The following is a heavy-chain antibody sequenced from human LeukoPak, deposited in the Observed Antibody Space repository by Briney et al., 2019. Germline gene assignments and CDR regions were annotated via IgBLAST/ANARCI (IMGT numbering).Heavy chain of an antibody. J-gene: IGHJ5*02. Sequence: SETLSLTCTVSGGTISSYYWSWIRQPPGKGLEWIGYIYYSGTTNYNPSLRSRVSMSVDTSKNQFSLRLSSVTAADTAVYYCARDTDDANENWFDPWGQGTLVTVSS. CDR1: GGTISSYY. V-gene: IGHV4-59*12. CDR3: ARDTDDANENWFDP. CDR2: IYYSGTT. D-gene: IGHD1-1*01.